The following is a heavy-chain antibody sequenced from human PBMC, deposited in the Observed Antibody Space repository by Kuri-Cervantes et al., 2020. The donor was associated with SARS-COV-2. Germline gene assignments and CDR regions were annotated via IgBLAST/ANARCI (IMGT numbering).Heavy chain of an antibody. CDR2: FDPEYGEI. CDR3: ARVVGATKTPFDY. CDR1: GYTVTELS. D-gene: IGHD1-26*01. J-gene: IGHJ4*02. V-gene: IGHV1-24*01. Sequence: ASVKVSCKVSGYTVTELSMHWVRQAPGKGLEWMGGFDPEYGEIIYAQKFQGRVTMTEDTPTDTEYMELRSLRSGDTAVYYCARVVGATKTPFDYWGQGTLVTVSS.